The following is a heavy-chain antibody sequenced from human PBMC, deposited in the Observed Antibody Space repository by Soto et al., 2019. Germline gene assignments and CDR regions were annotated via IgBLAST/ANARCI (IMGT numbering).Heavy chain of an antibody. Sequence: PGGALRRSCEAPGFAIRSNAIHWVRQAPGEGLEWVAVISFEGSYKYYADSVKGRFTVSRDNSKNTVSLQMDSLTGEDSALYYCVRAAGIAAAGSSQGVLWGQGTLVTVSS. CDR2: ISFEGSYK. D-gene: IGHD6-13*01. CDR1: GFAIRSNA. J-gene: IGHJ4*02. CDR3: VRAAGIAAAGSSQGVL. V-gene: IGHV3-30*04.